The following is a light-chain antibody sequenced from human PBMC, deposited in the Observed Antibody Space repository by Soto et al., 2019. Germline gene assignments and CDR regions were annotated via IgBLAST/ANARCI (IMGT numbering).Light chain of an antibody. Sequence: QSALRQPRSVSGAPGQGVAISCTGSSSNIGAGYDVHWYQQRPGTAPKLLIFGNINRPSGVPDRFSGSKSGTSASLAITGLQAEDEGDYYCQSYDSTLSARYVFGTGTKVTVL. CDR3: QSYDSTLSARYV. CDR1: SSNIGAGYD. V-gene: IGLV1-40*01. CDR2: GNI. J-gene: IGLJ1*01.